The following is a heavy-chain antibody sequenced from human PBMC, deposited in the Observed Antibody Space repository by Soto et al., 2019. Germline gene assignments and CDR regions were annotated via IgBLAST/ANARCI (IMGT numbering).Heavy chain of an antibody. D-gene: IGHD3-10*01. CDR1: GGSISSYY. CDR3: ARVWGGAFDI. CDR2: IYYSGST. J-gene: IGHJ3*02. Sequence: SETVALTCTVSGGSISSYYWRWIRQPPGKGLEWIGYIYYSGSTNYNPSLKSRVTISVDTSKNQFSLKLSSVTAADTAVYYCARVWGGAFDIWGQGTMVTVSS. V-gene: IGHV4-59*01.